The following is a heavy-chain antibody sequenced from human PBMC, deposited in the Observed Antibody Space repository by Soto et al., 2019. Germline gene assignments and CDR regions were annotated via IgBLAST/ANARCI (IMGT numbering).Heavy chain of an antibody. CDR3: ARVNPTFIAAFDY. J-gene: IGHJ4*02. CDR2: IKQDGSEK. V-gene: IGHV3-7*01. D-gene: IGHD6-13*01. CDR1: GFTFSSYW. Sequence: GGSLRLSCAASGFTFSSYWMSWVRQAPGKGLEWVANIKQDGSEKYYVDSVKGRFTISRDNAKNSLYLQMNSLRAEDTAVYYCARVNPTFIAAFDYWGQGTLVTVSS.